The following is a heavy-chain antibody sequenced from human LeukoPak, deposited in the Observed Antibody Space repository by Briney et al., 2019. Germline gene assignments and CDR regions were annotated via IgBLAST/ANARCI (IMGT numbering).Heavy chain of an antibody. Sequence: GGSLRLSCAASGFTLSSYSMNWVRQAPGKGLEWVSCISSSSSYIYYADSVKGRFTISRDNAKKSLYLQMNSLRAEDTAVYYCARDDYYDSSGLDYWGQGTLVTVSS. J-gene: IGHJ4*02. CDR2: ISSSSSYI. CDR3: ARDDYYDSSGLDY. V-gene: IGHV3-21*01. CDR1: GFTLSSYS. D-gene: IGHD3-22*01.